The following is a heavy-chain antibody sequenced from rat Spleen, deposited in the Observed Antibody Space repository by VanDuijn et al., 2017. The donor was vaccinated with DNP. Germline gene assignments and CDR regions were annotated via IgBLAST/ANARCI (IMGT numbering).Heavy chain of an antibody. CDR1: GFTFSNYD. CDR3: ARPDY. Sequence: EVQLVESGGGLVQPGRSLKLSCAASGFTFSNYDMAWVRQAPTKGLEWVASISSSGISTFYRDSVKGRFTVSKDNAKSTLSLQMDSLRSEDTATYYCARPDYWGQGVMVTVSS. V-gene: IGHV5-25*01. CDR2: ISSSGIST. J-gene: IGHJ2*01.